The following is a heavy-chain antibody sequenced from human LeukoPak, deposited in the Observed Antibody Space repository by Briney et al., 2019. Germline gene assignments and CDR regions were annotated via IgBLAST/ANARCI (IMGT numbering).Heavy chain of an antibody. CDR1: GGSISSGGYY. Sequence: SETLSLTCTVSGGSISSGGYYWSWLRQHPGKGLEWIGYIYYSGSTYYNPSLKSRVTISVDTSKNQFSLKLSSVTAADTAVYYCARDIVAAYYYYGMDVWGQGTTVTVSS. CDR2: IYYSGST. V-gene: IGHV4-31*03. J-gene: IGHJ6*02. D-gene: IGHD5-12*01. CDR3: ARDIVAAYYYYGMDV.